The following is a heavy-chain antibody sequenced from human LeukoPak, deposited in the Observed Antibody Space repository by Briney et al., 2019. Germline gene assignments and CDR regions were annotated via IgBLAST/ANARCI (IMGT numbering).Heavy chain of an antibody. CDR3: VSGFLQWLY. V-gene: IGHV3-7*01. CDR2: INPDGSNM. J-gene: IGHJ4*02. Sequence: GGSLRLSCAASGFTFSSYWMSWVRQAPGKGLEWVANINPDGSNMLYVDSVKGRFTISRDNAKNSLYLQMNNLRAEDTAVYFCVSGFLQWLYWGQGTLVTVSS. CDR1: GFTFSSYW. D-gene: IGHD3-3*01.